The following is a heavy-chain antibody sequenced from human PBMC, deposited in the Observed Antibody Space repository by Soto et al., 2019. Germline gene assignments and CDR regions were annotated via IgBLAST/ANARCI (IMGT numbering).Heavy chain of an antibody. CDR1: GFIVTSNY. CDR3: AKGRPGASSGLFES. CDR2: IYSDGTT. V-gene: IGHV3-53*01. D-gene: IGHD3-10*01. Sequence: PGGSLRLSCAASGFIVTSNYMSWVRQAPGKGLEWVSVIYSDGTTNYAESVKGRFTISRDNSKNTVFLQMSSLRAEDTAVYYCAKGRPGASSGLFESWGQGTLVTVSS. J-gene: IGHJ4*02.